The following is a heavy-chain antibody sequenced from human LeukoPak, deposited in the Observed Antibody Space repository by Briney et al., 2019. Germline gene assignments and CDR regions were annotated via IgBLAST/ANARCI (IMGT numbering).Heavy chain of an antibody. V-gene: IGHV4-59*01. J-gene: IGHJ4*02. Sequence: SETLSLTCTVSGDSMNYYYWSWIRQPPGKGLESVGYVHYSGNTNYNPSLKSRVTISVDTSKNQLSLRLSSVTAADTAVYYCARSRYSSSSPLDFWGPGTLVTVSS. CDR2: VHYSGNT. D-gene: IGHD6-6*01. CDR1: GDSMNYYY. CDR3: ARSRYSSSSPLDF.